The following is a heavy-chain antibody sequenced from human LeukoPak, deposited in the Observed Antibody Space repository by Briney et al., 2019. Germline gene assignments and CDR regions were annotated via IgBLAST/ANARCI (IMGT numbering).Heavy chain of an antibody. D-gene: IGHD6-13*01. CDR3: AYSSSWYSPDAFDI. CDR2: IKSKTDGWTT. J-gene: IGHJ3*02. CDR1: GFTFSNAW. Sequence: GGSLRLSCAASGFTFSNAWMSWVRQAPGKGLEWVGRIKSKTDGWTTDYAAPVKGRFTISRDDSKNTLYLQMNSLKTEDTAVYYCAYSSSWYSPDAFDIWGQGTMVTVSS. V-gene: IGHV3-15*01.